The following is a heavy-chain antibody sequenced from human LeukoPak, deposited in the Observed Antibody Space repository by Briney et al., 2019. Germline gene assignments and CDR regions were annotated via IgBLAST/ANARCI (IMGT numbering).Heavy chain of an antibody. CDR2: ISSSGTTI. CDR3: ARTDSSGWYVDWFDP. CDR1: GFTFSDYY. Sequence: GGSLRLSCAASGFTFSDYYMSWIRQAPGKGLEWLSYISSSGTTIYYADSVKGRFTISRDNAKNSLYLQMNSLRAEDTAVYYCARTDSSGWYVDWFDPWGQGTLVTVSS. V-gene: IGHV3-11*04. D-gene: IGHD6-19*01. J-gene: IGHJ5*02.